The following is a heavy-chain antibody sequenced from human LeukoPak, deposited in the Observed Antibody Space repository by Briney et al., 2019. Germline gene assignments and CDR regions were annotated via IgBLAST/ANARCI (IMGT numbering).Heavy chain of an antibody. D-gene: IGHD3-10*01. CDR2: ISAYNGNT. J-gene: IGHJ4*02. CDR3: ARVGALGSGRYYTDFDY. CDR1: GYTFTIYG. Sequence: GASVTVSCKASGYTFTIYGISWVRQAPGQGLEWMGWISAYNGNTNYAQKLQGRVTMTTDTSTSTAYMELRSLRSDDTAVYYCARVGALGSGRYYTDFDYWGQGTLVTVSS. V-gene: IGHV1-18*04.